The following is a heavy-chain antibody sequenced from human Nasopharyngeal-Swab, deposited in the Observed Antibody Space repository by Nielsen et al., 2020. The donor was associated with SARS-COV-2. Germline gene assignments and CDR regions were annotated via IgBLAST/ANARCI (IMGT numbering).Heavy chain of an antibody. J-gene: IGHJ5*02. CDR2: IYYSGST. CDR3: ASSAVVANINGWLDP. Sequence: WIRQPPGKGLEWIGYIYYSGSTYYNPSLKSRVTISVDTSKNQFSLKLSSVTAADTAVYYCASSAVVANINGWLDPWGQGTLVTVSS. V-gene: IGHV4-31*02. D-gene: IGHD5-12*01.